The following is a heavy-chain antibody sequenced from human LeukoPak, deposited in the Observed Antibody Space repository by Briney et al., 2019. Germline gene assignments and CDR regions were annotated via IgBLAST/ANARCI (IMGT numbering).Heavy chain of an antibody. D-gene: IGHD5-18*01. Sequence: SETLSLTCTVSGGSISSGSYYWTWIRRPAGKGLEWIGRIYTSGSTNYNPSLKSRVTISVDTSKNQFSLKLSPVTAADTAVYYCARYSYGYRYFDYWGQGTLVTVSS. CDR1: GGSISSGSYY. J-gene: IGHJ4*02. CDR3: ARYSYGYRYFDY. V-gene: IGHV4-61*02. CDR2: IYTSGST.